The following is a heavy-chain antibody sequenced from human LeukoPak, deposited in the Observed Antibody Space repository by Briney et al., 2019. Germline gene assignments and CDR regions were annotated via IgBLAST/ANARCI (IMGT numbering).Heavy chain of an antibody. CDR3: AREDGSGWYGGGH. D-gene: IGHD6-19*01. CDR1: GGTFSSYT. J-gene: IGHJ4*02. CDR2: IIPILGIA. Sequence: SVKVSCKASGGTFSSYTISWVRQAPGQGLEWMGRIIPILGIANYAQKFQGRVTITADKSTSTAYMELSSLRSEDTSVYYCAREDGSGWYGGGHWGQGTLVTVTS. V-gene: IGHV1-69*04.